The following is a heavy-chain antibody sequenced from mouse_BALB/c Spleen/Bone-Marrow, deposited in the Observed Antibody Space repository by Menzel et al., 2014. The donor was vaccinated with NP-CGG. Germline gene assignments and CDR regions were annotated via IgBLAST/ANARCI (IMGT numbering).Heavy chain of an antibody. CDR2: IDPANGNT. CDR1: GFNIKDTY. J-gene: IGHJ3*01. Sequence: EVQLVESGAELVKPGASVKLSCTASGFNIKDTYMHWVKQRPEQGLEWIGRIDPANGNTKYDPKFQGKATITTDTSSNTAYLQLRSLTSKDTAVYYCARYGYRYSWFDYWGQGTLVTVSA. CDR3: ARYGYRYSWFDY. D-gene: IGHD2-14*01. V-gene: IGHV14-3*02.